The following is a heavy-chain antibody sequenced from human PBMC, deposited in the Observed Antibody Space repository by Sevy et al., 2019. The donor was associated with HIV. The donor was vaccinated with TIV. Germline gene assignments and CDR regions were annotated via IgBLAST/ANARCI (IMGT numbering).Heavy chain of an antibody. CDR3: AREGCNRPHDY. J-gene: IGHJ4*02. V-gene: IGHV3-23*01. Sequence: GGSLRLSCAVSGFNFNIYSMSWVRQAPGKGLEWVSTLSFGCGKINYADSVKGRFIISRDDSKNTLYLQMNSLRAEDTAVYFCAREGCNRPHDYWGQGTLVTVST. D-gene: IGHD6-19*01. CDR2: LSFGCGKI. CDR1: GFNFNIYS.